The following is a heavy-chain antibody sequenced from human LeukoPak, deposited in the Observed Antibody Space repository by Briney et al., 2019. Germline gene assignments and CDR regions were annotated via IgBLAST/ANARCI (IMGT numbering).Heavy chain of an antibody. CDR3: ARARNSYDSSDDYYEGDAFDI. Sequence: TSETLSLTCTVSGGSICSGSYYWSWIRQPPGRGLEWIGCLFSSGRTNYNPSIKSRATISVDTSKNQFSLKLSSVTAADTVVYYCARARNSYDSSDDYYEGDAFDIWGQGTMVTVSS. CDR1: GGSICSGSYY. D-gene: IGHD3-22*01. J-gene: IGHJ3*02. V-gene: IGHV4-61*01. CDR2: LFSSGRT.